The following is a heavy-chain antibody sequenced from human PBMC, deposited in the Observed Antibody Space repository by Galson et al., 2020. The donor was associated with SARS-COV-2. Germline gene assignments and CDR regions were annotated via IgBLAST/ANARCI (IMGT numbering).Heavy chain of an antibody. CDR1: GGSISSGGYS. J-gene: IGHJ6*03. D-gene: IGHD2-2*03. CDR3: ARVEIVVVPAAASLGYYYYMDV. V-gene: IGHV4-30-4*07. CDR2: IYYSGST. Sequence: SETLSLTCAVSGGSISSGGYSWSWIRQPPGKGLEWIGYIYYSGSTYYNPSLKSRVTISVDTSKNQFSLKLSSVTAADTAVYYCARVEIVVVPAAASLGYYYYMDVRGKGTTVTISS.